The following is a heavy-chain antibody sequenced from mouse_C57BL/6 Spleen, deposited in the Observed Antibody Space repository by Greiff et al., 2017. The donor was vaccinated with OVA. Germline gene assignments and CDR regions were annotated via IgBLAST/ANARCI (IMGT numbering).Heavy chain of an antibody. J-gene: IGHJ2*01. D-gene: IGHD2-2*01. CDR1: GYTFTSYW. CDR2: IDPSDSYT. CDR3: ARLWLRRERSLDY. Sequence: VQLQQPGAELVKPGASVKLSCKASGYTFTSYWMQWVKQRPGQGLEWIGEIDPSDSYTNYNQKFKGKATLTVDTSSSTAYMQLSSLTSEDSAVYYCARLWLRRERSLDYWGQGTTLTVSS. V-gene: IGHV1-50*01.